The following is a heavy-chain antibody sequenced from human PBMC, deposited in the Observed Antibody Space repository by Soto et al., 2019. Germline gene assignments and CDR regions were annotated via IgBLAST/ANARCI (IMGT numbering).Heavy chain of an antibody. J-gene: IGHJ6*02. V-gene: IGHV1-69*06. Sequence: ASVKVSCKASGGNFSSYAISWVRQAPGQGLEWMGGIIPIFGTANYAQKFQGRVTITADKSTSTAYMELSSLRSEDTAVYYCARKRIAAAGTLDYYYYYGMDVWGQGTTVTV. CDR1: GGNFSSYA. CDR3: ARKRIAAAGTLDYYYYYGMDV. CDR2: IIPIFGTA. D-gene: IGHD6-13*01.